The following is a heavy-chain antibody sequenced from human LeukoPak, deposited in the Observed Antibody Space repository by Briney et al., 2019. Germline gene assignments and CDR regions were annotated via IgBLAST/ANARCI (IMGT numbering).Heavy chain of an antibody. CDR2: ISNTGGST. CDR3: VKDDSYYYASGSYPY. V-gene: IGHV3-64D*06. J-gene: IGHJ4*02. Sequence: PGGSLRLSCSASGFTFSTYAMHCVRQAPGKGLECVSTISNTGGSTYYADSVKGRFAISRDNSRNTLYLQMSSLRAEDTAVYHCVKDDSYYYASGSYPYWGQGTLVTFSS. CDR1: GFTFSTYA. D-gene: IGHD3-10*01.